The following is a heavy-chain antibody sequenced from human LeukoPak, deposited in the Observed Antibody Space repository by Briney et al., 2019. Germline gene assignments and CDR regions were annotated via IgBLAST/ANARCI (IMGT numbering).Heavy chain of an antibody. CDR3: AREPGNYYDSSGYSP. CDR2: IYTSGTT. Sequence: PSQTLSLTCTVSGGSVRRGNYYWTWIRQPAGSGLEWIGRIYTSGTTDYNPSLRTRVTISVDTSKNQFSLKLSSVTAADTAVYYCAREPGNYYDSSGYSPWGQGTLVTVSS. D-gene: IGHD3-22*01. J-gene: IGHJ5*02. V-gene: IGHV4-61*02. CDR1: GGSVRRGNYY.